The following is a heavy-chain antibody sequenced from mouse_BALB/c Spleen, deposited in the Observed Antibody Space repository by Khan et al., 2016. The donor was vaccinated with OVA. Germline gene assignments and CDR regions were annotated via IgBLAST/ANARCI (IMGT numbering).Heavy chain of an antibody. D-gene: IGHD2-1*01. CDR1: GYTFTNYG. V-gene: IGHV9-3*02. J-gene: IGHJ2*01. CDR3: ARHYGNYDY. CDR2: INTNTGEP. Sequence: QVQLKESGPELKKPGETVKISCKASGYTFTNYGMNWVKQAPGKGLKWMGWINTNTGEPTYAEEFKGRFAVSLETSACTSYLQLNNLKNEDTATYFCARHYGNYDYWGQGTTLTVSS.